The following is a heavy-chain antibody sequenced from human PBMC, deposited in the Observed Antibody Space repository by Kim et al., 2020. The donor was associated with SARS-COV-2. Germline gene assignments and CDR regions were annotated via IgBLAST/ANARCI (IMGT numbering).Heavy chain of an antibody. D-gene: IGHD3-10*01. CDR3: ARGFDY. V-gene: IGHV4-59*08. Sequence: SETLSLTCTVSGGSISSYYWSWIRQPPGKGLEWIGYIYYSGSTNYNPSLKSRVTISVDTSKNQFSLKLSSLTAADTAVYYYARGFDYWGQGTLVTVSS. J-gene: IGHJ4*02. CDR2: IYYSGST. CDR1: GGSISSYY.